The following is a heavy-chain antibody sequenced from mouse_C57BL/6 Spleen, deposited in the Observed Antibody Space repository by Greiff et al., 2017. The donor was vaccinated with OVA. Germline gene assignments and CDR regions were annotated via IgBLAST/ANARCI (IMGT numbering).Heavy chain of an antibody. CDR3: ARDRDAMDY. J-gene: IGHJ4*01. CDR2: ISDGGSYT. V-gene: IGHV5-4*01. D-gene: IGHD3-3*01. CDR1: GFTFSSYA. Sequence: EVQVVESGGGLVKPGGSLKLSCAASGFTFSSYAMSWVRQTPEKRLEWVATISDGGSYTYYPDNVKGRFTISRDNAKNNLYLQMSHLKSEDTAMYYCARDRDAMDYRGQGTSVTVSS.